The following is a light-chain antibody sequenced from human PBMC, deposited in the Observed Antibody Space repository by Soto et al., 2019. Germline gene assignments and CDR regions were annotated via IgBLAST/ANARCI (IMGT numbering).Light chain of an antibody. V-gene: IGKV1-33*01. CDR1: QDINKN. CDR2: DAS. J-gene: IGKJ5*01. CDR3: QQYESLPLT. Sequence: DSQMTQSPSSLSSSVGCRVTVTCRSSQDINKNLIWYQQKPGKAPKLLIYDASDLETGVPSRFSGSGSGTGFTFTISSLQPEDFATYYCQQYESLPLTFGQGTRLEIK.